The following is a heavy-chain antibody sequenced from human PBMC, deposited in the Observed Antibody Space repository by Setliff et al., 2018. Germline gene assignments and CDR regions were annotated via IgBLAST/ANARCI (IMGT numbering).Heavy chain of an antibody. J-gene: IGHJ5*02. CDR3: ARDFRRISIYGVDENEKGFDP. D-gene: IGHD3-3*01. V-gene: IGHV1-3*01. CDR1: GYTFTDYA. CDR2: INVGNGNT. Sequence: ASVKVSCKASGYTFTDYAIQWVRQAPGKRLEWVGWINVGNGNTKYSQKLQGRVTMTRVTSASTAYMELSGLRYEDTAVYSCARDFRRISIYGVDENEKGFDPWGQGTLVTVSS.